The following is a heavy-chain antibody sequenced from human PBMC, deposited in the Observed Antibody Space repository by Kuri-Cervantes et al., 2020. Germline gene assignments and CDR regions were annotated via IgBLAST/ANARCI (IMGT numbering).Heavy chain of an antibody. CDR1: GYTFTSYG. D-gene: IGHD3-3*01. CDR3: ARKDNDFWSGYYLDY. CDR2: INAGNGNT. Sequence: ASVKVSCKASGYTFTSYGISWVRQAPGQRLEWMGWINAGNGNTKYSQEFQGRVTITRDTSASTAYMELSSLRSEDTAVYYCARKDNDFWSGYYLDYWGQGTLVTVSS. J-gene: IGHJ4*02. V-gene: IGHV1-3*01.